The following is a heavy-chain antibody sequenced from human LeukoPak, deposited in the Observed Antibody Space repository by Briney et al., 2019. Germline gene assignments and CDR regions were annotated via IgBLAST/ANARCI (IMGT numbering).Heavy chain of an antibody. Sequence: GGSLRLSCAASGFTFSNSWMSWVRQAPGTGLEWVATIKPDGSAQYYVDSVKGRFTVSRDNAKNSLFLQINSLRAEDTAVYYCANGGTYSSGPWGQGTLVTVSS. CDR1: GFTFSNSW. CDR2: IKPDGSAQ. V-gene: IGHV3-7*01. CDR3: ANGGTYSSGP. D-gene: IGHD3-22*01. J-gene: IGHJ5*02.